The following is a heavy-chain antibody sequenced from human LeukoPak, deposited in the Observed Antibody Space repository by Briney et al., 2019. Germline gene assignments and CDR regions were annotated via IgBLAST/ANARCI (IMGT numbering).Heavy chain of an antibody. D-gene: IGHD3-10*01. J-gene: IGHJ6*03. CDR1: GGSISSYY. Sequence: PSETLSLTCTVSGGSISSYYWSWIRQPAGKGLEWIGRIYTSGSTNYNPSLKSRVTMSVDTSKNQFSLKLSSVTAADTAVYYCAREILWFGESSDYYMDVWGKGTTVTISS. CDR3: AREILWFGESSDYYMDV. CDR2: IYTSGST. V-gene: IGHV4-4*07.